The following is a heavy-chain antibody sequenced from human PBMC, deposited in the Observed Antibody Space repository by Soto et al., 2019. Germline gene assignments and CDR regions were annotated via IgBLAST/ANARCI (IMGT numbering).Heavy chain of an antibody. Sequence: LGESLKISCDGSGFSLNTDWIAWVGQMPGKGLEWMGAIFPGDSDTRYSPSFEGQVNISADRSSSTAFLHWNSLKVSDSAVYFCARQGLPYRSSGYYYRMDVWGRGTTVTVSS. V-gene: IGHV5-51*01. CDR3: ARQGLPYRSSGYYYRMDV. CDR1: GFSLNTDW. J-gene: IGHJ6*02. D-gene: IGHD6-19*01. CDR2: IFPGDSDT.